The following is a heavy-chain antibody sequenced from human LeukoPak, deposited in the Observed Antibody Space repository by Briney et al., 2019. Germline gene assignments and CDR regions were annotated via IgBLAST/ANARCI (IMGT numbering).Heavy chain of an antibody. V-gene: IGHV3-53*01. CDR3: ARGVEPLAANTLAY. CDR2: LYSDGNT. D-gene: IGHD1-14*01. J-gene: IGHJ4*02. Sequence: PGGSLRLSCSASGVTVITNDMTWVRPAPGKGLEWVSVLYSDGNTKYADSVQGRFTISRDNSKNTLYLEMNSLSPDDTAVYYCARGVEPLAANTLAYWGQGTLVTVSS. CDR1: GVTVITND.